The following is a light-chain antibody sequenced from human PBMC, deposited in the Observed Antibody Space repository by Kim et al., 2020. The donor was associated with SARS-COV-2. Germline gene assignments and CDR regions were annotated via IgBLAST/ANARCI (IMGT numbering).Light chain of an antibody. CDR3: QQSYSVPLT. Sequence: DVQLTQSPSSLAASVGDRVTITCRASQNIRNYLNWFVQKPGKAPRLLIYAASTLQSGVPSKFSGSGSGTDFTLTITSLQFEDFATYYCQQSYSVPLTFGRGTKVDIK. CDR1: QNIRNY. V-gene: IGKV1-39*01. CDR2: AAS. J-gene: IGKJ4*01.